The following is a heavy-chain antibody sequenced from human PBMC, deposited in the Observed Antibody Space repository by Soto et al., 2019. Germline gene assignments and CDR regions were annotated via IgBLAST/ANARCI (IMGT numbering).Heavy chain of an antibody. D-gene: IGHD5-18*01. CDR1: GFTFSSYG. V-gene: IGHV3-30*18. J-gene: IGHJ4*02. Sequence: GGALKISCAASGFTFSSYGMHWVRQAPGKGLEGVGVISYEENKKKNADSVKGRFTISRDNSKNTLYLQMNSLRAGDTAVYYCAKGYSYGGDYWGQGTLVTVSS. CDR3: AKGYSYGGDY. CDR2: ISYEENKK.